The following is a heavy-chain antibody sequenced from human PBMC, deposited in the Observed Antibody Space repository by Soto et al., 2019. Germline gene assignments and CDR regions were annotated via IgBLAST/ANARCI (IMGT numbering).Heavy chain of an antibody. J-gene: IGHJ5*02. D-gene: IGHD2-21*01. CDR2: VSPYNGNT. CDR1: GYTFTNYA. CDR3: ARGGVPSNIVVLIPNWFDP. V-gene: IGHV1-18*01. Sequence: QVQLVQSGAEVKKPGASVKVSCKASGYTFTNYAITWVRQAPGQGLEWMGWVSPYNGNTNYAQKIQGRVTMTTDTSTTTAYMELRGLRSDDTAVYYCARGGVPSNIVVLIPNWFDPWGQGTLVTVSS.